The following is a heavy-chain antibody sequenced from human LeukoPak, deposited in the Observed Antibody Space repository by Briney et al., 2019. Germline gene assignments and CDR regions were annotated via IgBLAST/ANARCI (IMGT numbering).Heavy chain of an antibody. J-gene: IGHJ4*02. Sequence: PGGSLRLSCAASGFTFSSYAMSWVRQAPGKGLEWIGSIYHSGSTYYNPSLKSRVTISVDTSKNQFSLKLSSVTAADTAVYYCASLLGVWNWGQGTLVTVSS. CDR2: IYHSGST. CDR3: ASLLGVWN. V-gene: IGHV4-38-2*01. D-gene: IGHD2-8*02. CDR1: GFTFSSYA.